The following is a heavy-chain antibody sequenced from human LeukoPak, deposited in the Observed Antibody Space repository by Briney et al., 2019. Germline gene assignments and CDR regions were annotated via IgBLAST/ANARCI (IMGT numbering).Heavy chain of an antibody. D-gene: IGHD1-26*01. CDR1: GFTFSSYG. V-gene: IGHV3-33*01. CDR3: ARDNSGFDY. Sequence: GGSLRLSCAASGFTFSSYGMHWVRQAPGKGLEWVADIWYDGSNKYYADSVKGRFTISRDNSKNTLYLQMNSLRAEDTAVYYCARDNSGFDYWGQGTLVTVSS. J-gene: IGHJ4*02. CDR2: IWYDGSNK.